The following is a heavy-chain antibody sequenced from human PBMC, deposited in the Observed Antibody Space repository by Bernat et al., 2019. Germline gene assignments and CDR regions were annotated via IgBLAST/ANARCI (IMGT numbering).Heavy chain of an antibody. CDR1: GFTFSNAW. J-gene: IGHJ4*02. CDR3: AKALRSIVTSVDY. V-gene: IGHV3-15*01. D-gene: IGHD6-6*01. CDR2: IKSKTDGGTT. Sequence: EVQLVESGGGLVKPGGSLRLSCAASGFTFSNAWMSWVRQAPGKGLEWVGRIKSKTDGGTTDYAAPVKGRFTISRDDSKNTLYLQMNSLRAEDTAVYYCAKALRSIVTSVDYWGQGTLVTVSS.